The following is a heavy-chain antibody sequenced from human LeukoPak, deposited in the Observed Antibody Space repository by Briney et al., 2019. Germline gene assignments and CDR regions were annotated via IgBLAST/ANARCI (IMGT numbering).Heavy chain of an antibody. D-gene: IGHD6-13*01. V-gene: IGHV3-53*01. Sequence: PGGSLRLSCAASGFAVSSNHMNWVRQAPGKGLEWVSVIFNGGSTYYADSMKGRFTISRDNSKNTLYLQMNSLRAEDTAVYYCARVYRLRYSSSLRTYYFDYWGQGTLVTVSS. CDR3: ARVYRLRYSSSLRTYYFDY. CDR1: GFAVSSNH. CDR2: IFNGGST. J-gene: IGHJ4*02.